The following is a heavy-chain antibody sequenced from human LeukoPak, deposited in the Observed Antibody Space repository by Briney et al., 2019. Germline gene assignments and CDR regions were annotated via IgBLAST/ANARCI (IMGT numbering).Heavy chain of an antibody. CDR1: GYSISSGYY. CDR3: ARTEGYGSGSYYLTYWYFDL. CDR2: IYHSGST. Sequence: SETLSLTCTVSGYSISSGYYWGWIRPPPGKGLGWIGSIYHSGSTYYNPSLKGRVTISVDTSKNQFSLKLSSVTAADTAVYYCARTEGYGSGSYYLTYWYFDLWGRGTLVTVSS. V-gene: IGHV4-38-2*02. D-gene: IGHD3-10*01. J-gene: IGHJ2*01.